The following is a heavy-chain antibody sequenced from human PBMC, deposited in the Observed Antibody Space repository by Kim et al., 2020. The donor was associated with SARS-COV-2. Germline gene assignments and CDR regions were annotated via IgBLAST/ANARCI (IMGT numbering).Heavy chain of an antibody. J-gene: IGHJ6*02. CDR3: ARDQKTYYDIFRQSYGMGV. V-gene: IGHV3-48*04. Sequence: GGSLRLSCAASGFTFSSYSMNWVRQAPGKGLEWVSYISSSSSTIYYADSVKGRFTISRDNAKNSLYLQMNSLRAEDTAVYYCARDQKTYYDIFRQSYGMGVWGQGTTVTVSS. CDR2: ISSSSSTI. D-gene: IGHD3-9*01. CDR1: GFTFSSYS.